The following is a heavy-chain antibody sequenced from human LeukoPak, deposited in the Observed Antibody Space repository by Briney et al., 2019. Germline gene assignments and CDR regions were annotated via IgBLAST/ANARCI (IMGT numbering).Heavy chain of an antibody. CDR3: ASSIVATSPSPDWYFDL. V-gene: IGHV3-23*01. D-gene: IGHD5-12*01. J-gene: IGHJ2*01. CDR2: ISGSGGST. CDR1: GFTFSSYA. Sequence: GGSLRLSCAASGFTFSSYAMSWVRQAPGKGLEWVSAISGSGGSTYYADSVKGWFTISRDNSKNTLYLQMNSLRAEDTAVYYCASSIVATSPSPDWYFDLWGRGTLVTISS.